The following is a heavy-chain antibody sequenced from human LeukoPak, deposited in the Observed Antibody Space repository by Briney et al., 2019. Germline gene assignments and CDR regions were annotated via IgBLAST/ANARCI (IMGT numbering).Heavy chain of an antibody. CDR1: GGSISSYY. J-gene: IGHJ3*02. V-gene: IGHV4-59*08. CDR3: SRATVSHAFDI. D-gene: IGHD3-22*01. CDR2: IYHSGNT. Sequence: PSETLSLTCTVSGGSISSYYWSWIRQPPGKGLEWIDSIYHSGNTYYNPSLKSRVTISVDSSKNQFSLKLTSVTAADTAVYYCSRATVSHAFDIWGQGTMVTVSS.